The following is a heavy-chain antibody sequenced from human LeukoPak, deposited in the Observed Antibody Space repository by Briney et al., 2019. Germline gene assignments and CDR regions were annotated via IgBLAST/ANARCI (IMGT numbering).Heavy chain of an antibody. Sequence: VASVKVSCKASGYTFTSDGVSWVRQAPGQGLEWMGWISAYNGNTNYAQKLQGRVTMTTDTSTSTAYMELRSLRSDDTAVYYCARDYGGYYDSSGYPPPGYWGQGTLVTVSS. CDR1: GYTFTSDG. CDR2: ISAYNGNT. V-gene: IGHV1-18*01. J-gene: IGHJ4*02. D-gene: IGHD3-22*01. CDR3: ARDYGGYYDSSGYPPPGY.